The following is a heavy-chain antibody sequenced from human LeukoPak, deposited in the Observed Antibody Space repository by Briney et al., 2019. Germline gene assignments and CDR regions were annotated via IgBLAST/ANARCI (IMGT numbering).Heavy chain of an antibody. Sequence: GGSLRLSCAASGFTFSSYSMNWVRQAPGKGLEWVSYISSSSSTIYYADSVKGRFTISRDNAKNSLYLQMNSLRAEDTAVYYCARDSYGDSSPRYYYYYGMDVWGQGTTVTVSS. CDR1: GFTFSSYS. CDR3: ARDSYGDSSPRYYYYYGMDV. V-gene: IGHV3-48*01. D-gene: IGHD4-17*01. J-gene: IGHJ6*02. CDR2: ISSSSSTI.